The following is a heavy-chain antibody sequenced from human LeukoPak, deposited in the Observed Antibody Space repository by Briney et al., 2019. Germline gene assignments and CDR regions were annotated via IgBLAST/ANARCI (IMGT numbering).Heavy chain of an antibody. D-gene: IGHD6-13*01. CDR2: IHPKSGGT. CDR1: GYTFTSYD. Sequence: ASVKVSCKASGYTFTSYDINWVRQATGQGLEWMGSIHPKSGGTKYAQKFQGRVTVTRDTSISATYMELSRLTSDDTAVYYCARDPPAAGSTEFDFWGQGTLVTVSS. J-gene: IGHJ4*02. V-gene: IGHV1-2*02. CDR3: ARDPPAAGSTEFDF.